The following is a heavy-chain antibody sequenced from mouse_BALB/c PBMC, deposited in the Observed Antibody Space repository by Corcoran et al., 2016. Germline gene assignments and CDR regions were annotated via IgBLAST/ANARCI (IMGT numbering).Heavy chain of an antibody. J-gene: IGHJ1*01. CDR3: ARDLLRLRKYFDV. Sequence: QIQLVQSGPELKKPGETVKIPCKASGYTFTNYGMYWVKQAPGKGLKWMGWINTYTGEPTYADDFKGRFAFSLETSASTAYLQINNLKNEDMATYFCARDLLRLRKYFDVWGAGTTVTVSS. D-gene: IGHD1-2*01. CDR1: GYTFTNYG. CDR2: INTYTGEP. V-gene: IGHV9-1*02.